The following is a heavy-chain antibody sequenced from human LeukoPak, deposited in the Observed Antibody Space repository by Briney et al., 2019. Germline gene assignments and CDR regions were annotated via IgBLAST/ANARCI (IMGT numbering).Heavy chain of an antibody. CDR2: INWSGDNI. CDR1: GFTFNDHA. CDR3: ARASYYYDTTGLGAVDL. Sequence: PGRSLRLSCAAAGFTFNDHAMYWVRHAPGKGLEWVSGINWSGDNIVYADSVKGRFTISRDDAKNSLFLQMNSLRAEDTALYYCARASYYYDTTGLGAVDLWGQGTMVTVSS. J-gene: IGHJ3*01. V-gene: IGHV3-9*01. D-gene: IGHD3-22*01.